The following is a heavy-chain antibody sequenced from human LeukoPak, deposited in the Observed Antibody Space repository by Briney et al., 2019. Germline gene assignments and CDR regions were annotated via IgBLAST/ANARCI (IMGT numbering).Heavy chain of an antibody. J-gene: IGHJ4*02. CDR3: ANPNSSGFYFSIRFDY. V-gene: IGHV3-23*01. CDR2: MSGSGGTT. D-gene: IGHD3-22*01. CDR1: GFTFSSYA. Sequence: GGSLRLSCTASGFTFSSYAMSWVRQAPGKGLEWVSVMSGSGGTTYYADSVRGRFTVSRDNSKNTLYLQMNSLRAEDTAVYYCANPNSSGFYFSIRFDYWGQGTLVTVSS.